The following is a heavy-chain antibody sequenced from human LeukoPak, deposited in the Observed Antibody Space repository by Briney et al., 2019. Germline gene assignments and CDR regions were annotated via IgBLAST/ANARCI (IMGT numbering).Heavy chain of an antibody. CDR1: GGSISSSTCY. Sequence: SETLSLTCIVSGGSISSSTCYWGWIRQPPGKGLEWIGSIYYSGSTYYNPSLKSRVTISVDTSKNQFSLKLNSVTAADTAVYYCARQGVLWTPRDWGQGALVTVSS. J-gene: IGHJ4*02. CDR3: ARQGVLWTPRD. CDR2: IYYSGST. V-gene: IGHV4-39*01. D-gene: IGHD3-10*01.